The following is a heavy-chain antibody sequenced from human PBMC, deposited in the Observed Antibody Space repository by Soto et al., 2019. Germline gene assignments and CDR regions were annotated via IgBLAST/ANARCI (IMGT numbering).Heavy chain of an antibody. Sequence: QVQLQESGPGLVKPSATLSLTCAVSGYSISSSNWRGWIRQPPGKGLEWIGYLYYSGTTYYNPSLKSGVTMSGDTTKNQFSLKLTSVTAVDTAVYYCARRESQGPCDYWGQGTLVTVSS. J-gene: IGHJ4*02. CDR3: ARRESQGPCDY. CDR2: LYYSGTT. D-gene: IGHD1-26*01. V-gene: IGHV4-28*01. CDR1: GYSISSSNW.